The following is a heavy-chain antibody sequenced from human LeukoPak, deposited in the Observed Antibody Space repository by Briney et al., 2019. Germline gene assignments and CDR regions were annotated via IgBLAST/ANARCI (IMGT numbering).Heavy chain of an antibody. D-gene: IGHD1-14*01. CDR3: AXEPRGYYGMDV. V-gene: IGHV1-8*01. CDR2: MNPNSGNT. Sequence: ASVKVSCKASGYTFTSYDINWVRQATGQGLEWMGRMNPNSGNTGYAQKFQGRVTMTRNTSISTAYMELSSLRSEYTAVYDCAXEPRGYYGMDVWGQGTTVTVSS. CDR1: GYTFTSYD. J-gene: IGHJ6*02.